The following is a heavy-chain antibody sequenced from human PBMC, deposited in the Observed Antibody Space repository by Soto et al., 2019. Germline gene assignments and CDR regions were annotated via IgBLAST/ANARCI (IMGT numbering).Heavy chain of an antibody. J-gene: IGHJ4*02. CDR1: GFTFSSYA. Sequence: GGSLRLSCAASGFTFSSYAMSWVRQAPGKGLEWVSAISGSGGSTYYADSVKGRFTISRDNSKNTLYLQMNSLRAEDTAVYYCAKGAYITIFGVVNPSYFDYWGQGTLVTVSS. D-gene: IGHD3-3*01. CDR3: AKGAYITIFGVVNPSYFDY. V-gene: IGHV3-23*01. CDR2: ISGSGGST.